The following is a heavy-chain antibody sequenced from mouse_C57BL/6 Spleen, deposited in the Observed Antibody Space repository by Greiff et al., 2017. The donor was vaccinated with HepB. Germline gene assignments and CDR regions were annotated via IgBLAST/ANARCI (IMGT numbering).Heavy chain of an antibody. V-gene: IGHV1-69*01. D-gene: IGHD1-1*01. J-gene: IGHJ2*01. CDR1: GYTFTSYW. CDR2: IDPSDSYT. Sequence: VKLQQPGAELVMPGASVKLSCKASGYTFTSYWMHWVKQRPGQGLEWIGEIDPSDSYTNYNQKFKGKSTLTVDKSSSTAYMQLSSLTSEDSAVYYCARGLYGSYDYWGQGTTLTVSS. CDR3: ARGLYGSYDY.